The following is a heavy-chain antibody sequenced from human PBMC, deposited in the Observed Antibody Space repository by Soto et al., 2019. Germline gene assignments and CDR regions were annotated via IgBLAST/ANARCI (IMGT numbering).Heavy chain of an antibody. J-gene: IGHJ4*02. CDR2: IYYSGST. CDR3: ARHPSSGYPFDY. Sequence: QLQLQESGPGLVKPSETLSLTCTVSGGSISSSSYYWGWIRQPPGKGLEWIGSIYYSGSTYYNPSLKSRVTISVDTSKNQFSLKLSSVTAADTAVYYCARHPSSGYPFDYWGQGTLVTVSS. D-gene: IGHD5-12*01. V-gene: IGHV4-39*01. CDR1: GGSISSSSYY.